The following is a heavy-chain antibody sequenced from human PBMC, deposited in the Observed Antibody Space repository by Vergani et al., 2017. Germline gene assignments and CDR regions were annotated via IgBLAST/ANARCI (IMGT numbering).Heavy chain of an antibody. CDR3: ARTLALGGYNWFDP. J-gene: IGHJ5*02. Sequence: QVQLQQWGAGLLKPSETLSLTCAVYGGSFSGYYWSWIRQPPGKGLEWIGYIYYSGSTNYNPSLKSRVTISVDTSKNQFSLKLSSVTAADTAVYYCARTLALGGYNWFDPWGQGTLVTVSS. D-gene: IGHD1-26*01. V-gene: IGHV4-34*11. CDR1: GGSFSGYY. CDR2: IYYSGST.